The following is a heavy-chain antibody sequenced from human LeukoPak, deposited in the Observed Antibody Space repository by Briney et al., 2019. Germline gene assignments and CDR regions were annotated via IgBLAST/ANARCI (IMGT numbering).Heavy chain of an antibody. CDR1: GDSLTSPF. Sequence: PSETLSLTCNVSGDSLTSPFWSWTRQTPGKGLEWIGYVFHSGTTNYSPSLKSRVTISLDTSKKEFYLRLASMTAADNAVYYCARRMATVTDGFDIWGGGTIVSVSS. V-gene: IGHV4-59*08. J-gene: IGHJ3*02. CDR2: VFHSGTT. D-gene: IGHD5-24*01. CDR3: ARRMATVTDGFDI.